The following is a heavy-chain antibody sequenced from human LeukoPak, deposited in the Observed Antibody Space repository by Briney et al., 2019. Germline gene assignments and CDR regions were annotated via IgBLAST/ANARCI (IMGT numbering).Heavy chain of an antibody. J-gene: IGHJ4*02. CDR1: GGTFTTFG. CDR2: IVPIFGKS. CDR3: ARESLAGTWPSDY. Sequence: SVKVSCKASGGTFTTFGISWMRKRHGQGIQLKGAIVPIFGKSHYSKTSQGRLTITADESTNTAFMEVARLTADDTAVYYCARESLAGTWPSDYWGQGTLVTVSS. V-gene: IGHV1-69*13. D-gene: IGHD6-19*01.